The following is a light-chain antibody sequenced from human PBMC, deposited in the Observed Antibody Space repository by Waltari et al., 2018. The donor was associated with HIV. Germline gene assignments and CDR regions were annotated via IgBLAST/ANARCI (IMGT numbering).Light chain of an antibody. CDR1: ALSKHY. CDR2: KDS. J-gene: IGLJ2*01. Sequence: VSVSPGQTAKITCSGDALSKHYVYWYQQKPGQAPLMMIFKDSERPSEIPARFSASSSGSTSILTISGVQAEDEADYYCQSGHNSDSIFGGGTKLTVL. V-gene: IGLV3-25*03. CDR3: QSGHNSDSI.